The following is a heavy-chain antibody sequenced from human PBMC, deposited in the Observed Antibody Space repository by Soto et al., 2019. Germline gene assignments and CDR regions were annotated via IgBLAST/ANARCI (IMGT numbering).Heavy chain of an antibody. CDR2: INHSGST. V-gene: IGHV4-34*01. D-gene: IGHD3-22*01. J-gene: IGHJ5*02. CDR1: GGSFSGYY. Sequence: SETLSLTCAVYGGSFSGYYWSWIRQPPGKGLEWIGEINHSGSTNYNPSLKSRVTISVDTSKNQFSLKLSSVTAADTAVYYCARRYYDSSGYSPTFDPWGQGTLVTVSS. CDR3: ARRYYDSSGYSPTFDP.